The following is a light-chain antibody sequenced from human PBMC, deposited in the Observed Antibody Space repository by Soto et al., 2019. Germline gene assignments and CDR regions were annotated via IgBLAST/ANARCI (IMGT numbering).Light chain of an antibody. CDR2: WAS. J-gene: IGKJ2*01. V-gene: IGKV4-1*01. CDR1: KSVLSSSNNKNY. Sequence: DIVMTQSPDSLAVSLGERATINCKSSKSVLSSSNNKNYLAWYQQKPGQPPNLLLYWASTRASGVPGRFSGSGSATDFTLTITSLQAEDVAVYYCQQYYGSPYTFGQGTKLEI. CDR3: QQYYGSPYT.